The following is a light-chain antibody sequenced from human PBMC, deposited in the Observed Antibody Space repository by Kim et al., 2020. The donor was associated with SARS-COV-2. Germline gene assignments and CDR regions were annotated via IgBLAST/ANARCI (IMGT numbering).Light chain of an antibody. CDR2: GNT. CDR1: SSNIGAGYD. Sequence: QRVTISCTGSSSNIGAGYDVHWYQQLPGTAPKLLIYGNTNRPSGVPDRFSGSKSATSASLAITGLQAEDEADYYCQSYDSSLNDYVFATGTKVTVL. J-gene: IGLJ1*01. CDR3: QSYDSSLNDYV. V-gene: IGLV1-40*01.